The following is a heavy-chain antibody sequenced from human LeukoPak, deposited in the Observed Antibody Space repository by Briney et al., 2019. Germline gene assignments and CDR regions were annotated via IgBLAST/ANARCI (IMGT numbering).Heavy chain of an antibody. CDR1: GYTFTSYD. CDR3: AKDPARSSGWSMGYYYYYMDV. Sequence: ASVKVSCKASGYTFTSYDINWVRQATGQGLEWMGWMNPNSGNTGYAQKFQGRVTMTRNTSISTAYMELSSLRAEDTAVYYCAKDPARSSGWSMGYYYYYMDVWGKGTTVTVSS. J-gene: IGHJ6*03. V-gene: IGHV1-8*01. CDR2: MNPNSGNT. D-gene: IGHD6-19*01.